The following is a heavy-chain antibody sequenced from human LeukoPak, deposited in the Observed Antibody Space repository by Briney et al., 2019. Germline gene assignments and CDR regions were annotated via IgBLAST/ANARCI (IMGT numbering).Heavy chain of an antibody. V-gene: IGHV3-11*06. Sequence: GGSLRLSCAASGFTFSDYYMSWIRQAPGKGLEWVSYISDSSGYAKDADSVKGRFTISRDNAKKSLYLQMNSLRAEDTAVYYCARDRVGGSYVFDIWGQGTMVTVSS. CDR3: ARDRVGGSYVFDI. D-gene: IGHD1-26*01. CDR2: ISDSSGYA. J-gene: IGHJ3*02. CDR1: GFTFSDYY.